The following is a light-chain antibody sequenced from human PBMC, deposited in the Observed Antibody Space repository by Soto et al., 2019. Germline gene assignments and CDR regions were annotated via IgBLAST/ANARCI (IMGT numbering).Light chain of an antibody. CDR3: VLYMGSGIWV. V-gene: IGLV8-61*01. CDR2: NTN. CDR1: SGSVSTSYY. Sequence: QAVVTQEPSFSVSPGRTVTLTCGLSSGSVSTSYYPSWYQQTPGQAPRTLIYNTNTRSSGVPDRFSGSIPGNKAALTITGAQADDESDYYCVLYMGSGIWVFGGGTKLTVL. J-gene: IGLJ3*02.